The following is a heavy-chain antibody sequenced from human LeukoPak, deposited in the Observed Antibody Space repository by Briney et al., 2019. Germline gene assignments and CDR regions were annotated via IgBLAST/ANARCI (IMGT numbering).Heavy chain of an antibody. V-gene: IGHV3-23*01. CDR2: ISGSGGST. D-gene: IGHD5-24*01. Sequence: GGSLRLSCAASGFTFSSYSMNWVRQARGKGLEWVSAISGSGGSTYYADSVKGRFTISRDNSKNTLYLQMNSLRAEDTAVYYCAKDPEMATLDHWGQGTLVTVSS. CDR3: AKDPEMATLDH. J-gene: IGHJ4*02. CDR1: GFTFSSYS.